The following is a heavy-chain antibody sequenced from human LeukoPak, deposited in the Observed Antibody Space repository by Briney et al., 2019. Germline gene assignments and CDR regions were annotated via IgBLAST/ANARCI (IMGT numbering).Heavy chain of an antibody. CDR1: GYTFTGFF. V-gene: IGHV1-2*02. CDR2: INPNNGDT. D-gene: IGHD6-19*01. Sequence: ASVKVSCKTSGYTFTGFFMRWVRQAPGQGLEWMGWINPNNGDTNSAQKFQGRVTMTRDASIRTAYVELSRLTSDDTAVYYCTRDAPGYSSEFDFWGQGTLVTVSS. J-gene: IGHJ4*02. CDR3: TRDAPGYSSEFDF.